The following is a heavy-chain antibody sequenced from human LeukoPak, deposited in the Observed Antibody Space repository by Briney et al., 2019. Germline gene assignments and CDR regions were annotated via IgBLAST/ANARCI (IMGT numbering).Heavy chain of an antibody. J-gene: IGHJ4*02. CDR1: GYTFTSYG. V-gene: IGHV1-18*01. CDR2: ISAYNGNT. Sequence: ASVTVSCKASGYTFTSYGISWVRQAPGQGLEWMGWISAYNGNTNYAQKLQGRVTITTDTSTSTAYMELRSLRSDDTAVYFCARARSSTSSPFDYWGQGTLVTVSS. CDR3: ARARSSTSSPFDY. D-gene: IGHD2-2*01.